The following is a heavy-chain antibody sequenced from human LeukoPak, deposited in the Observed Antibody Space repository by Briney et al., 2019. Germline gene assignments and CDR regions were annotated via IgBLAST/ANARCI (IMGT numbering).Heavy chain of an antibody. V-gene: IGHV3-21*04. CDR2: ISSSSSYI. D-gene: IGHD2-2*01. CDR3: AKGKTAYPTQVGYGMDV. CDR1: GFTFSSYS. Sequence: PGGSLRLSCAASGFTFSSYSMNWVRQAPGKGLEWVSSISSSSSYIYYADSVKGRFTISRDNSRNTLYLQVNSLRAEDTAVYYCAKGKTAYPTQVGYGMDVWGQGTTVTVSS. J-gene: IGHJ6*02.